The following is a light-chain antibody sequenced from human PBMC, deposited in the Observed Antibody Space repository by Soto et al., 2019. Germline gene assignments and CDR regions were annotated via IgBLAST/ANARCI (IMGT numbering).Light chain of an antibody. CDR3: NSYTISTPWV. CDR2: EVS. J-gene: IGLJ3*02. CDR1: SSDVGAYNY. Sequence: QSALTQPASVSGSPGQSITISCTGTSSDVGAYNYVSWYQQHPGKGPKLMIYEVSNRPSGVSDRFSGSKSGNTASLTISGLQPEDEADYYCNSYTISTPWVFGGGTKVTVL. V-gene: IGLV2-14*01.